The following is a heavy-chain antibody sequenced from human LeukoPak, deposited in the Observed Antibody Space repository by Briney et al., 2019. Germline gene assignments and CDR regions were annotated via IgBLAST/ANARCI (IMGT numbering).Heavy chain of an antibody. CDR3: ARGPISPRITMIVVVTHFDY. D-gene: IGHD3-22*01. CDR2: TYYRSKWYN. Sequence: SQTLSLTCAISGDSVSSNSAAWNWIRQPPSRGLEWLGRTYYRSKWYNDYAVSVKSRITINPDTSKNQFSLQLNSVTPEDTAVYYCARGPISPRITMIVVVTHFDYWGQGTLVTVSS. CDR1: GDSVSSNSAA. J-gene: IGHJ4*02. V-gene: IGHV6-1*01.